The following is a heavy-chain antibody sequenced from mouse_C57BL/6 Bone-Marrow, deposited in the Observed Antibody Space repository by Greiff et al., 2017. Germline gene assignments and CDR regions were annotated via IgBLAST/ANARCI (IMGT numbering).Heavy chain of an antibody. CDR2: IDPENGDT. CDR1: GFNIKDDY. V-gene: IGHV14-4*01. CDR3: TTFYYGSGCAY. J-gene: IGHJ3*01. D-gene: IGHD1-1*01. Sequence: VQLQQSGAELVRPGASVKLSCTASGFNIKDDYMHWVKQRPEQGLEWIGWIDPENGDTEYASKVQGKVTITADTPSNTAHLQLSSLTSEDTAVYYCTTFYYGSGCAYWGQGTLVTVSA.